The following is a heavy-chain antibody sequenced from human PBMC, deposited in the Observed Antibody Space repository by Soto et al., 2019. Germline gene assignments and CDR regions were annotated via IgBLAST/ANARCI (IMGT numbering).Heavy chain of an antibody. CDR2: IYWDDDK. J-gene: IGHJ2*01. D-gene: IGHD2-21*02. CDR1: GFSLSTSGVG. CDR3: EHVVTRLWYFDL. V-gene: IGHV2-5*02. Sequence: QITLKESGPTLVKPTQTLTLTCTFSGFSLSTSGVGVGWIRQPPGKALEWLALIYWDDDKRYSPSLKSRLTITKDPSKNQVVRTMTNMDPVDTATYYCEHVVTRLWYFDLWGRGTLVTVSS.